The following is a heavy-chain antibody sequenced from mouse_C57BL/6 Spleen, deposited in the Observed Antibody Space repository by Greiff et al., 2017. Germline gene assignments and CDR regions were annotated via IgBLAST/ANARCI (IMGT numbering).Heavy chain of an antibody. J-gene: IGHJ4*01. V-gene: IGHV1-55*01. CDR2: IYPGSGST. D-gene: IGHD2-4*01. Sequence: VQLQQSGAELVKPRASVKMSCKASGYTFTSYWITWVKQRPGQGLEWIGDIYPGSGSTNYNEKFKRKATLTLDTSSSTAYMQLSSLTSEDSAVYYGARCDYDGRRHYYAIDYWGQGTSVTVSS. CDR1: GYTFTSYW. CDR3: ARCDYDGRRHYYAIDY.